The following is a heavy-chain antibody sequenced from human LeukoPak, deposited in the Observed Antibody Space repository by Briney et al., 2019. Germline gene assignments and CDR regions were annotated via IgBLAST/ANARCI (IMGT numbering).Heavy chain of an antibody. CDR1: GFTFSSYG. J-gene: IGHJ4*02. D-gene: IGHD1-26*01. CDR3: ARATSSYSGSYYREGHFDY. Sequence: PGGSLRLSCAASGFTFSSYGMHWVRQASGKGLEWVAVIWYDGSNKYYADSVKGRFTISRDNSKNTLYLQMNSLRAEDTAVYYCARATSSYSGSYYREGHFDYWGQGTLVTVSS. V-gene: IGHV3-33*01. CDR2: IWYDGSNK.